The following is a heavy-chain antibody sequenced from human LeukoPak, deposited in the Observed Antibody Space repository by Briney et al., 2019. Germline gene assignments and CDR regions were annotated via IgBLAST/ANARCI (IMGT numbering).Heavy chain of an antibody. CDR2: ISGSGGSS. V-gene: IGHV3-23*01. CDR3: AKSPSTGVVVPAVIQLYFDY. CDR1: GFTFSSYA. Sequence: GGSLRLSCAASGFTFSSYAMSWVRQAPGKGLEWVSAISGSGGSSYYADSVKGRFTISRDNSKNTLCLQMDSLRAEDTAVYYCAKSPSTGVVVPAVIQLYFDYWGQGTLVTVSS. J-gene: IGHJ4*02. D-gene: IGHD2-2*01.